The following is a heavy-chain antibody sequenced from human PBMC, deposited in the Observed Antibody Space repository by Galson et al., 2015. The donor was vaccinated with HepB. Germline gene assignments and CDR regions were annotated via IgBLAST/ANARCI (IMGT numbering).Heavy chain of an antibody. V-gene: IGHV6-1*01. CDR1: GDSVSSNSAA. CDR2: TYYRSKWYN. J-gene: IGHJ6*03. D-gene: IGHD2-2*02. CDR3: ARGYCSSTSCYKYYYYYYMDV. Sequence: CAISGDSVSSNSAAWNWIRQSPSRGLEWLGRTYYRSKWYNDYAVSVKSRITINPDTSKNQFSLQLNSVTPEDTAVYYCARGYCSSTSCYKYYYYYYMDVWGKGTTVTVSS.